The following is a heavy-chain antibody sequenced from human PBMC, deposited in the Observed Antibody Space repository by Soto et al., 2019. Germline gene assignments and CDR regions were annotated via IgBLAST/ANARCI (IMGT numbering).Heavy chain of an antibody. CDR2: IIPIFGTT. CDR1: GGTFNNYA. D-gene: IGHD3-22*01. J-gene: IGHJ5*02. CDR3: AREVVHYDGSGFRYTYFDP. Sequence: QVQLVQSGAEVKKPGSSVTVSCKASGGTFNNYAVNWVRQAPGQGLEWMGVIIPIFGTTDYAQRFKGRVTITADKSTSTAYMDLSSLRSADTAVYYCAREVVHYDGSGFRYTYFDPWGQGTLVTVSS. V-gene: IGHV1-69*06.